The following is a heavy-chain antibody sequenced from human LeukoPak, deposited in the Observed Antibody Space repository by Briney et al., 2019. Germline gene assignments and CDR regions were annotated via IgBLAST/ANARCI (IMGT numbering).Heavy chain of an antibody. CDR2: ISGSGGST. CDR3: AKVVVVVPAAISVSATYYFDY. V-gene: IGHV3-23*01. Sequence: GGSLRLSCAASGFTFSGYAMSWVRQAPGKGLEWVSAISGSGGSTYYADSVKGRFTISRDNSKNTLYLQMNSLRAEDTAVYYCAKVVVVVPAAISVSATYYFDYWGQGTLVTVSS. J-gene: IGHJ4*02. D-gene: IGHD2-2*01. CDR1: GFTFSGYA.